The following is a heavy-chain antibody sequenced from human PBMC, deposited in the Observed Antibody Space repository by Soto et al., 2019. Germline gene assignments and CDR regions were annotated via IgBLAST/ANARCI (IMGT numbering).Heavy chain of an antibody. Sequence: QLQLQESGPGLVKPSETLSLTCTVSGGSISSSSYYWGWIRQPPGKGLEWIGSIYYSGSTYYNPSLKSRVTISVDTSTNQFSLKLSSVTAADTAVYYCAYVWGSYRVRAFDIWGQGTMVTVSS. CDR1: GGSISSSSYY. V-gene: IGHV4-39*01. CDR3: AYVWGSYRVRAFDI. D-gene: IGHD3-16*01. CDR2: IYYSGST. J-gene: IGHJ3*02.